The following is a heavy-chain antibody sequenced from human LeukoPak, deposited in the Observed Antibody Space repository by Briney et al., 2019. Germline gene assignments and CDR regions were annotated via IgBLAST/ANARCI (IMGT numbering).Heavy chain of an antibody. D-gene: IGHD2-2*01. CDR1: GVSISGSYYY. J-gene: IGHJ6*03. CDR3: ARVHGPSRYCSSTSCYEYYMDV. Sequence: SETLSLTCAVSGVSISGSYYYWGWIRQPPGKGLEWIGNIYYSGSTYYNASLQSRVTISIDTSKNQFSLRLNSVTAADTAVYYCARVHGPSRYCSSTSCYEYYMDVWGKGTTVTISS. CDR2: IYYSGST. V-gene: IGHV4-39*07.